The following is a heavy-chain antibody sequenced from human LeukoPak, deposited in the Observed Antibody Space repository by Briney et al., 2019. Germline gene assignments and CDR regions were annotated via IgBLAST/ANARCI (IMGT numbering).Heavy chain of an antibody. CDR3: ARVRSYYLDY. CDR2: IYHSGST. CDR1: GYSISSGYY. J-gene: IGHJ4*02. V-gene: IGHV4-38-2*02. D-gene: IGHD1-26*01. Sequence: PSETLSLTCTVSGYSISSGYYWGWIRQPPGKGLEWIGSIYHSGSTYYNPSLKSRVTISVDTSKNQFSLKLSSVTAADTAVYYCARVRSYYLDYWGQGTLVTVSS.